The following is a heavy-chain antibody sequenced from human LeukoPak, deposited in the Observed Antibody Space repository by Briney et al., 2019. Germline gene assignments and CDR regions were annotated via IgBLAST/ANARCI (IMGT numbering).Heavy chain of an antibody. CDR3: ARDYLAYDFWSGYYTVPGNWFDP. D-gene: IGHD3-3*01. CDR2: ISYDGSNK. CDR1: GFTFSSYA. Sequence: GRSLRLSCAASGFTFSSYAMHWVRQAPGKGLEWVAVISYDGSNKFYADSVKGRFTISRDNSKNTLYLQMNSLRAEDTAVYYCARDYLAYDFWSGYYTVPGNWFDPWGQGTLVTVSS. V-gene: IGHV3-30-3*01. J-gene: IGHJ5*02.